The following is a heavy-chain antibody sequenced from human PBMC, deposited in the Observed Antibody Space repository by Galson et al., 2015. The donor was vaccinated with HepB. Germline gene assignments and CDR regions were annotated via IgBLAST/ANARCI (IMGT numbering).Heavy chain of an antibody. CDR3: ARGFYGSGSYPYYMDV. CDR2: ISFDGNNK. Sequence: SLRLSCAASGVAFNTYAMYWVRQAPGRGLEEVALISFDGNNKFYTDSVKGRFTISRDNSKNTLYLQMNSLRADDTAVYYCARGFYGSGSYPYYMDVWGKGTTVTVSS. D-gene: IGHD3-10*01. V-gene: IGHV3-30-3*01. CDR1: GVAFNTYA. J-gene: IGHJ6*03.